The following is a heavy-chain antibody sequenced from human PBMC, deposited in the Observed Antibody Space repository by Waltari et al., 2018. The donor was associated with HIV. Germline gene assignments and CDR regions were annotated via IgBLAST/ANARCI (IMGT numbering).Heavy chain of an antibody. J-gene: IGHJ4*02. CDR1: GFPFSSFW. CDR2: INSDGSST. Sequence: EVQLVESGGGLVQPGGSLRASCAAPGFPFSSFWMHWVRQVPGKGLIWVSRINSDGSSTSYADSVKGRFTISRDNAKNTLYLQMNSLRAEDTAVYYCATSRTFDYWGQGTLVTVSS. V-gene: IGHV3-74*01. CDR3: ATSRTFDY.